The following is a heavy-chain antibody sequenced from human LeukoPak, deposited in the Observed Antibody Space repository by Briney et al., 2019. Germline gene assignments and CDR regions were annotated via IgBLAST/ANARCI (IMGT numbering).Heavy chain of an antibody. V-gene: IGHV4-59*01. CDR2: ISYRGST. J-gene: IGHJ2*01. CDR1: GPSISRYY. Sequence: SETLSLTCTVSGPSISRYYWSWIRQPPGKALEWIGHISYRGSTNYNPSLNSRVTVSVDTSQSQFSLKLSSVTAADTAVYYCASRGIAAAGSPRVDWYFDLWGRGTLVTVSS. D-gene: IGHD6-13*01. CDR3: ASRGIAAAGSPRVDWYFDL.